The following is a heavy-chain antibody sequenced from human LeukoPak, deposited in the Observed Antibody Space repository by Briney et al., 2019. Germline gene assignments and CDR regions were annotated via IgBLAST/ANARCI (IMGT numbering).Heavy chain of an antibody. J-gene: IGHJ3*02. D-gene: IGHD2-15*01. Sequence: ASLKLSCKASGYTFTNYGISWVRQAPGQGLEWMGCSSAHDGNTDYAHKVKGRVTITTDTSTNTAYMELNSLRSDDTAVYYCARGRYCSGGSCYYGAFDNWGQGTMVTVSS. CDR1: GYTFTNYG. V-gene: IGHV1-18*01. CDR2: SSAHDGNT. CDR3: ARGRYCSGGSCYYGAFDN.